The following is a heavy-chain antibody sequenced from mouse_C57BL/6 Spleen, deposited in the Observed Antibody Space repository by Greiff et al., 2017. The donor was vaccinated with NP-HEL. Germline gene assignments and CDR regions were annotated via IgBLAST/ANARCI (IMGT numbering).Heavy chain of an antibody. D-gene: IGHD1-1*01. CDR2: IYWDEDK. CDR3: ARRASLLLRGRDY. J-gene: IGHJ2*01. V-gene: IGHV8-9*01. Sequence: QVTLKESGPGILQPSQTLSLTCSFSVFSLSTFGMGVSWIRQPSGKGLEWLAHIYWDEDKHYKPSLKSRLTISKDTSNNQVFLKITTVDTADTATYYSARRASLLLRGRDYWGQGTTLTVSS. CDR1: VFSLSTFGMG.